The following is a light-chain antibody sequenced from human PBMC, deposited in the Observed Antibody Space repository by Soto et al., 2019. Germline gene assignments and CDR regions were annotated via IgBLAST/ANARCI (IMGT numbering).Light chain of an antibody. J-gene: IGLJ1*01. CDR1: NNDVGRYSY. Sequence: QSALTQPASVSGTPGQSITITCNGSNNDVGRYSYVSWYQQYPGKVPKLIIYEVRLRPSGISARFSGSKSGNTASLTIAGLQAEDEADYYCSSYTSSVTYLFGTGTKVTVL. CDR2: EVR. V-gene: IGLV2-14*01. CDR3: SSYTSSVTYL.